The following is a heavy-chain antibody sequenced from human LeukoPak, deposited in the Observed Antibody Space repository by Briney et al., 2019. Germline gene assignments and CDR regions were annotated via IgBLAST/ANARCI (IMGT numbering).Heavy chain of an antibody. D-gene: IGHD3-10*01. V-gene: IGHV3-23*01. Sequence: PGGSLRLSCAASGFTFSSYAMSWVRQVPGKGLEWVSAISGSGGSTYYADSVKGRFTISRDNSKNTLYLQMNSLRAEDTAVYYCAKDNYYGSGSYVDYWGQGTLVTVSS. CDR1: GFTFSSYA. J-gene: IGHJ4*02. CDR3: AKDNYYGSGSYVDY. CDR2: ISGSGGST.